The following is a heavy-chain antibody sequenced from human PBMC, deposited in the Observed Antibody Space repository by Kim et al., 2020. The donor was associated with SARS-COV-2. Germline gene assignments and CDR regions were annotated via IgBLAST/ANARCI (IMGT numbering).Heavy chain of an antibody. CDR3: AGIYDILTGLDY. D-gene: IGHD3-9*01. J-gene: IGHJ4*02. V-gene: IGHV4-4*09. Sequence: YTPSLKSRVTISVDTSKSQFSLKLSSVTAADTAVYYCAGIYDILTGLDYWGQGTLVTVSS.